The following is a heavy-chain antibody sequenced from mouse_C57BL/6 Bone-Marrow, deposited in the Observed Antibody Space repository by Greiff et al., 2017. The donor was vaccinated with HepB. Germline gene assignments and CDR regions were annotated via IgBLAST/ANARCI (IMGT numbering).Heavy chain of an antibody. CDR2: ISYDGSN. J-gene: IGHJ3*01. D-gene: IGHD4-1*01. V-gene: IGHV3-6*01. Sequence: EVKLMESGPGLVKPSQSLSLTCSVTGYSITSGYYWNWIRQFPGNKLEWMGYISYDGSNNYNPSLKNRISITRDTSKNQFFLKLNSVTTEDTATYYCARVGTGWFAYWGQGTLVTVSA. CDR3: ARVGTGWFAY. CDR1: GYSITSGYY.